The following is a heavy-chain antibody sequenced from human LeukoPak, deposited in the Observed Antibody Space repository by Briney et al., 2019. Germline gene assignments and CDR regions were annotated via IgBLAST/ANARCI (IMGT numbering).Heavy chain of an antibody. Sequence: GRSLRLSCAASGFTFSSYAMHWVRQAPGKGQEWVAVISYDGSNKYYADSVKGRFTISRDNSKNTLYLQMNSLRAEDTAVYYCARGFTMILYYFDYWGQGTLVTVSS. CDR2: ISYDGSNK. CDR1: GFTFSSYA. D-gene: IGHD3-22*01. CDR3: ARGFTMILYYFDY. V-gene: IGHV3-30*04. J-gene: IGHJ4*02.